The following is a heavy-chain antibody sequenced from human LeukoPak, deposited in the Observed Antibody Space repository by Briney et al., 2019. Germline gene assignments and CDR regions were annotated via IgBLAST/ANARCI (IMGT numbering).Heavy chain of an antibody. CDR2: IGYSGADT. V-gene: IGHV3-23*01. D-gene: IGHD4-17*01. CDR3: AKDSATTVTSVDY. J-gene: IGHJ4*02. CDR1: GFTFSAYA. Sequence: PGGSLRLSCAASGFTFSAYALSWVRQAPGKGLELVSTIGYSGADTYYADSVKGRFTISRDNSKNTLYLEMNSLRAEDTAAYYCAKDSATTVTSVDYWGQGTLVTVSS.